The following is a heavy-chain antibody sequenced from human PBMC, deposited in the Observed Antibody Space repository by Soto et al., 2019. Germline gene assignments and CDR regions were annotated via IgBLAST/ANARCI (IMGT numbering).Heavy chain of an antibody. D-gene: IGHD6-13*01. Sequence: LSLTCTVSGGSISSYYWSWIRQPAGKGLEWIGRIYTSGSTNYNPSLRSRVTMSVDTSKNQFSLKLSSVTAADTAVYYCARENPGIAAAGTRVDYWGQGTLVTVSS. V-gene: IGHV4-4*07. CDR2: IYTSGST. CDR3: ARENPGIAAAGTRVDY. CDR1: GGSISSYY. J-gene: IGHJ4*02.